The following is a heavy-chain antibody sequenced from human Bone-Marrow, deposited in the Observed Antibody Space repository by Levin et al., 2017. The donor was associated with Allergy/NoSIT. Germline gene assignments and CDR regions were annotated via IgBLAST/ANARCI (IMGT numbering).Heavy chain of an antibody. CDR3: AGGLGVERPGTLIYYYYGMDV. V-gene: IGHV4-34*01. CDR1: GGSFSGYF. CDR2: INHSGST. Sequence: SETLSLTCAVYGGSFSGYFWSWIRQPPGKGLEWIWEINHSGSTNYNPSLKSRVTISVDTSKNQFSLKLSSVTAADTVVDCCAGGLGVERPGTLIYYYYGMDVWGQGTTVTVSS. J-gene: IGHJ6*02. D-gene: IGHD1-1*01.